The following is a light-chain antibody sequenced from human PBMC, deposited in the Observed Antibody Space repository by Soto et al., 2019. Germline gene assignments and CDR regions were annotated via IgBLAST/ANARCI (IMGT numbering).Light chain of an antibody. J-gene: IGKJ1*01. Sequence: EIVLTQSPGTLSLSLGERATLSCRASQSVSSSYLAWYQQKPGQAPRLLIYGASSRATGIPDRFSGSGSGTDFTLTISRLEPEDFAVYYCQQRWTFGQGTKVDIK. V-gene: IGKV3-20*01. CDR3: QQRWT. CDR2: GAS. CDR1: QSVSSSY.